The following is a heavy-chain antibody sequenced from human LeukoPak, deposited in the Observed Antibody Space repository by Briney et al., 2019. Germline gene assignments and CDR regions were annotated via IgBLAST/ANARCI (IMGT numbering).Heavy chain of an antibody. CDR1: GGSISSSRYY. CDR3: ARVMTTATTWALDV. D-gene: IGHD4-17*01. CDR2: IHYSGST. J-gene: IGHJ3*01. Sequence: SETLSLTGTVSGGSISSSRYYSGWIRQPPGKGLEWIGSIHYSGSTYYNPSLKSRVTISVDTPKNQFSLKLSSVTAADTAVYYCARVMTTATTWALDVWGQGTMVTVSS. V-gene: IGHV4-39*07.